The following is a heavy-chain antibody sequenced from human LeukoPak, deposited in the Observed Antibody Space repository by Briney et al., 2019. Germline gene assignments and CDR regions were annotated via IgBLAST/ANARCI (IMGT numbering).Heavy chain of an antibody. CDR2: INSDGSST. CDR1: GFTFSSYG. CDR3: ARDSSGWYSYFDY. Sequence: GGSLRLSCAASGFTFSSYGMTWVRQAPGKGLVWVSRINSDGSSTSYADSVKGRFTISRDNAKNSLYLQMNSLRAEDTAVYYCARDSSGWYSYFDYWGQGTLVTVSS. V-gene: IGHV3-74*01. D-gene: IGHD6-19*01. J-gene: IGHJ4*02.